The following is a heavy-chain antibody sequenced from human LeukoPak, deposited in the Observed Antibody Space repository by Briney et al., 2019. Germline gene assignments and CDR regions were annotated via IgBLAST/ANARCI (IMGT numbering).Heavy chain of an antibody. D-gene: IGHD6-13*01. CDR3: ARCHTAGYSRLYYFDY. CDR1: GGTFSSYA. CDR2: IIPIFGTA. V-gene: IGHV1-69*13. Sequence: GASVKVSCKASGGTFSSYAISWVRQAPGQGLEWMGGIIPIFGTANYAQKFQGRVTITADESTSTAYMELSSLRSEDTAVYHCARCHTAGYSRLYYFDYWGQGTLVTVSS. J-gene: IGHJ4*02.